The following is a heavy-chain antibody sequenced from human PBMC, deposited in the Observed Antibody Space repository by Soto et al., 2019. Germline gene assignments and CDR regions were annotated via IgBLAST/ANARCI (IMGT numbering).Heavy chain of an antibody. CDR2: ISGSGGST. V-gene: IGHV3-23*01. D-gene: IGHD6-6*01. J-gene: IGHJ4*02. CDR3: AKNYSSSFRGFDY. Sequence: HPGGSLRLSCAASGFTFSSYAMSWFRQAPGKGLEWVSAISGSGGSTYYADSVKGRFTISRDNSKNTLYLQMNSLRAEDTAVYYCAKNYSSSFRGFDYWGQGTLVTVSS. CDR1: GFTFSSYA.